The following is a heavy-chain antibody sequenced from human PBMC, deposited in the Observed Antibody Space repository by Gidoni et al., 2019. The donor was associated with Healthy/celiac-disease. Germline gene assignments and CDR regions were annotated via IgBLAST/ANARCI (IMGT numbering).Heavy chain of an antibody. V-gene: IGHV1-8*01. CDR1: GYTFTIYH. J-gene: IGHJ3*02. CDR3: ARAVKRNPRGYSGYCRVGAFDI. D-gene: IGHD5-12*01. CDR2: MNPNCGNT. Sequence: QVQLVKSRAEVQKPGAYAQVYCTAAGYTFTIYHINSVRQATGHGLQWMGWMNPNCGNTGYAYKFQGRVNMTRNTSIRIAYMGLSSLRSEDTVVYYCARAVKRNPRGYSGYCRVGAFDIWGQGTMVTVFS.